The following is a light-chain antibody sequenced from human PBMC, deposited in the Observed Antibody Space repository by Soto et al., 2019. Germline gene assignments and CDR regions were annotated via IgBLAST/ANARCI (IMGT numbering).Light chain of an antibody. CDR3: QQYNNLPPT. J-gene: IGKJ1*01. V-gene: IGKV3-15*01. CDR1: ERVSTN. Sequence: DIVMTQSPLTLSVSPGESATLSCRASERVSTNLAWYQQTPGQAPRLLIYSASRRPTDIPVRFSGSGSGAEFTLIISSLQSEDFAIYYCQQYNNLPPTFGQGTKVDIK. CDR2: SAS.